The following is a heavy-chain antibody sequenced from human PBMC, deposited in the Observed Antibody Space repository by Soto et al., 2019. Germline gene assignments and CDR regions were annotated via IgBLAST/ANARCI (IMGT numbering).Heavy chain of an antibody. CDR1: GFTFSSYG. CDR2: IWYDGSNK. D-gene: IGHD3-22*01. J-gene: IGHJ4*02. CDR3: ARDLYYYDSSGYFDY. V-gene: IGHV3-33*01. Sequence: QVQLVESGGGVVQPGRSLRLSSAASGFTFSSYGMHWVRQAPGKGLEWVAVIWYDGSNKYYADSVKGRFTISRDNSKNTLYLQMNSLRAEDTAVYYCARDLYYYDSSGYFDYWGQGTLVTVSS.